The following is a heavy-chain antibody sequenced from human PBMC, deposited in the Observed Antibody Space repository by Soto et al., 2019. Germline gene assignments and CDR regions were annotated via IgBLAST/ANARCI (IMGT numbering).Heavy chain of an antibody. CDR1: GATFRSYA. J-gene: IGHJ3*02. CDR3: ARELTHWAFDI. CDR2: IIPIFGTA. V-gene: IGHV1-69*13. Sequence: SVKVSCKSSGATFRSYAISWVLPAPGQGLEWMGGIIPIFGTANYAQKFQGRVTITADESTSTAYMELSSLRSEDTAVYYCARELTHWAFDIWGQGTMVTLSS.